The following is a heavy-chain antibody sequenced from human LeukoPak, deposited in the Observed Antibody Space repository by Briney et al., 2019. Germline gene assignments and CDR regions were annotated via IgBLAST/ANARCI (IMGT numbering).Heavy chain of an antibody. CDR3: ARDKPGEWLVFDY. Sequence: ASVKVSCKASGYTFTGYYMHWVRQAPRHGLEWMGWINPNSGGTNYAQKFQGRVTMTRDTSISTAYMELSRLRSDDMAVYYCARDKPGEWLVFDYWGQGTLVTVSS. J-gene: IGHJ4*02. V-gene: IGHV1-2*02. CDR2: INPNSGGT. D-gene: IGHD6-19*01. CDR1: GYTFTGYY.